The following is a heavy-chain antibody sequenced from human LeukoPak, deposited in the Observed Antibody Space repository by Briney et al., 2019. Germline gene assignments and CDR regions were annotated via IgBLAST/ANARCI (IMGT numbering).Heavy chain of an antibody. D-gene: IGHD3-3*01. CDR3: ARVRGDYDFWSDYYRSLSGYDEFY. CDR1: GFTLSTYT. J-gene: IGHJ4*02. CDR2: ISYDGSNK. V-gene: IGHV3-30*09. Sequence: PGGSLKLSCAASGFTLSTYTMHWLRQAPGGRLESVAVISYDGSNKFYTDSVKGRFAIASDNSKNTLYLQMDSLRPEDTAMYYCARVRGDYDFWSDYYRSLSGYDEFYWGQGTLVSVSS.